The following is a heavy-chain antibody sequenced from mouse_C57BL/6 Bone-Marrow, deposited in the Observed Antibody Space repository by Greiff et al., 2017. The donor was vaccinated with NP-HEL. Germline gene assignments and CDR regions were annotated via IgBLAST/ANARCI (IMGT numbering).Heavy chain of an antibody. D-gene: IGHD2-3*01. CDR3: ARSGDDGYYADAMDY. CDR2: INPSSGYT. V-gene: IGHV1-4*01. J-gene: IGHJ4*01. Sequence: QVQLQQSGAELARPGASVKMSCKASGYTFTSYTMHWVKQRPGQGLEWIGYINPSSGYTKYNQKFKDKATLTADKSSSTAYMQLSSLTSEDSAVYYCARSGDDGYYADAMDYWGQGTSVTVSS. CDR1: GYTFTSYT.